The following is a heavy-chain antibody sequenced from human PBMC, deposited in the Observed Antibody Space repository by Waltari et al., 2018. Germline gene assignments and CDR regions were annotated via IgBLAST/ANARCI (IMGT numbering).Heavy chain of an antibody. D-gene: IGHD3-3*01. Sequence: QVQLQQWGAGLLKPSETLSLTCAVYGGSFSGYYWSWIRQPPGTGLEWIGEINHSGSTNYNPSLKSRVTISVDTSKNQFSLKLSSVTAADTAVYYCARDHPGVVITGLWSAGFDYWGQGTLVTVSS. V-gene: IGHV4-34*01. CDR3: ARDHPGVVITGLWSAGFDY. J-gene: IGHJ4*02. CDR1: GGSFSGYY. CDR2: INHSGST.